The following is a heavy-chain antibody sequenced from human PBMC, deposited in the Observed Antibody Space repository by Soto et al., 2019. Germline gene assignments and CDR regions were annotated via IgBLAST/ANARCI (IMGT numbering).Heavy chain of an antibody. CDR1: GFTFSSYG. J-gene: IGHJ4*02. CDR3: AKESHSSCYGSCFDY. CDR2: ISKDGSTK. Sequence: GGSLRLSCAASGFTFSSYGMHWVRQAPGKGLEWVAVISKDGSTKYDADSVKGRFTISRYNSTNTLYLQMNSLRAEDTAVYYCAKESHSSCYGSCFDYWGQGTLVTVSS. D-gene: IGHD3-22*01. V-gene: IGHV3-30*18.